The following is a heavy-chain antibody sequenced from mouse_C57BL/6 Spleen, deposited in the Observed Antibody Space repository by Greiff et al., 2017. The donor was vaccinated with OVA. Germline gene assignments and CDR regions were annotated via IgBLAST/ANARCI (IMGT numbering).Heavy chain of an antibody. CDR2: IHPNSGST. J-gene: IGHJ1*03. D-gene: IGHD1-1*01. V-gene: IGHV1-64*01. CDR3: ARYYGSSYGYFDV. CDR1: GYTFTSYW. Sequence: QVQLQQSGAELVKPGASVKLSCKASGYTFTSYWMHWVKQRPGQGLEWIGMIHPNSGSTNYNEKFKSKATLTVDKSSSTAYMQLSSLTSEDSAVYYCARYYGSSYGYFDVWGTGTTVTVSS.